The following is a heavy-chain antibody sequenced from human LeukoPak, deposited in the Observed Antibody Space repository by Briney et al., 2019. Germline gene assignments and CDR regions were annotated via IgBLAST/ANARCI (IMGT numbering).Heavy chain of an antibody. CDR3: ARDLAPIVVVVAATGWWFDP. D-gene: IGHD2-15*01. V-gene: IGHV3-21*01. CDR1: GFTFSGYS. CDR2: ISSSSSYI. Sequence: GGSLRLSCAASGFTFSGYSMNWVRQAPGKGLEWVSSISSSSSYIYYADSVKGRFTISRDNAKNSLYLQMNSLRAEDTAVYYCARDLAPIVVVVAATGWWFDPWGQGTLVTVSS. J-gene: IGHJ5*02.